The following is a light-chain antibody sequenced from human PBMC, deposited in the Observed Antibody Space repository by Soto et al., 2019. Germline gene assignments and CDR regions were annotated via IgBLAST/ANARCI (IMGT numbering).Light chain of an antibody. Sequence: SALTQPASVSGSPGQSITISCTGTSSDVGGYNYVSWYQQHPGKAPKLMIYDVSNRPSGVSNRFSGPKSGNTASLTISGLQVEDEADYYCRSYTSSSTPLVFGTGTKVTVL. V-gene: IGLV2-14*01. CDR3: RSYTSSSTPLV. J-gene: IGLJ1*01. CDR2: DVS. CDR1: SSDVGGYNY.